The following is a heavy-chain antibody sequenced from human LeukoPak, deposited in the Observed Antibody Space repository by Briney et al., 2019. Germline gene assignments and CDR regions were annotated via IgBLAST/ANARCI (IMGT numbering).Heavy chain of an antibody. CDR1: GYTFTSYA. Sequence: ASVKVSCKASGYTFTSYAMNWVRQAPGQGLEWMGWINTYTGDPKYAQGFTGRFVFSLDTSVSTAYLQISSLKVEDTAVYYCARYRYFDWLSIYYWGQGTLVTVSS. D-gene: IGHD3-9*01. J-gene: IGHJ4*02. V-gene: IGHV7-4-1*02. CDR2: INTYTGDP. CDR3: ARYRYFDWLSIYY.